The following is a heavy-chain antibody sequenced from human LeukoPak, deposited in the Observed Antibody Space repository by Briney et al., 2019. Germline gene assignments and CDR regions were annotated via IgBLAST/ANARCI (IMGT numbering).Heavy chain of an antibody. J-gene: IGHJ3*02. Sequence: ASVKVSCKASGYTFTSYGISWVRQAPGQGLEWMGWISAYNGNTNYAQKLQGRVTMTTDTSTSTAYMELRSLRSDDTAVYYCAREPVLDGSYDAFDIWGQGTMVTVSS. CDR2: ISAYNGNT. CDR3: AREPVLDGSYDAFDI. CDR1: GYTFTSYG. D-gene: IGHD1-26*01. V-gene: IGHV1-18*01.